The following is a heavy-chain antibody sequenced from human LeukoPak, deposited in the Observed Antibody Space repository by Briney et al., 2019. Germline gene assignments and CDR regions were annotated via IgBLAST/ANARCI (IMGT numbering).Heavy chain of an antibody. CDR1: GFTVSSSY. D-gene: IGHD3-22*01. J-gene: IGHJ4*02. V-gene: IGHV3-66*01. CDR2: FYVGGYT. CDR3: ARDGSPHTSGYYRLRGFDC. Sequence: PGGSLRLSCAASGFTVSSSYMSWVRQAPGKGLEWVSLFYVGGYTLYADSVKGRFTISRDNSKNTLYLQMNSLRAEDTAVYYCARDGSPHTSGYYRLRGFDCWGQGTLVNVSS.